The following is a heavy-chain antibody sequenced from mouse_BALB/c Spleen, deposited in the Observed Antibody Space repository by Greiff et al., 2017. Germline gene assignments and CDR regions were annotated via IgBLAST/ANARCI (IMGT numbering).Heavy chain of an antibody. D-gene: IGHD2-3*01. CDR3: ARDPYDGYSSMDD. Sequence: EVKLQESGPGLVKPSQSLSLTCSVTGYSITSGYYWNWIRQFPGNNLEWMGYISYDGSNNYNPSLKNRISITRDTSKNQFFLKLNSVTTEDTATYYCARDPYDGYSSMDDWGQGTSVTVSS. V-gene: IGHV3-6*02. CDR1: GYSITSGYY. CDR2: ISYDGSN. J-gene: IGHJ4*01.